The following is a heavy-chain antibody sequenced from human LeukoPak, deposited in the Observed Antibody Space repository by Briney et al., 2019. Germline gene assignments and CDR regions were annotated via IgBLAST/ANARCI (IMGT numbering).Heavy chain of an antibody. J-gene: IGHJ4*02. V-gene: IGHV3-48*02. CDR1: GFTFSSYS. D-gene: IGHD6-19*01. CDR3: ARARLTVSDGFDY. Sequence: EGSLRLSCAASGFTFSSYSMNWVRQAPGKGLEWVSYISSSSSSIYYADSVKGRFTISRDNAKKSLYLQMNSLRDEDTAVYYCARARLTVSDGFDYWGQGTLVTVSS. CDR2: ISSSSSSI.